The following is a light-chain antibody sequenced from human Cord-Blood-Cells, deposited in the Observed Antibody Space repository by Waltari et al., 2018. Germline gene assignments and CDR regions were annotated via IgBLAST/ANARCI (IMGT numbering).Light chain of an antibody. CDR3: QQSYSALT. CDR1: QSISSY. V-gene: IGKV1-39*01. CDR2: AAS. Sequence: DIQMTQSPSSLSASVVDRVTITCRASQSISSYLNWYQQNPGKAPTPLIYAASSLQSGVPSRFSGSGSGTDFTHTICSLQAEDFATDYCQQSYSALTFGGGTKVEIK. J-gene: IGKJ4*02.